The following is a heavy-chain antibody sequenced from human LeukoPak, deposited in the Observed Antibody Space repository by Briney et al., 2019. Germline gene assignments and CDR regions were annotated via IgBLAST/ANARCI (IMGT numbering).Heavy chain of an antibody. Sequence: GGSLRLSCAASGFTFSSYAMSWVRQAPGKGLEWVSAIRGSGGSTYYADSVKGRFTISRDNSKNTLYLQMNSLRAEDTAVYYCAKDEYSSGRGYFDYWGQGTLVTVSS. J-gene: IGHJ4*02. CDR3: AKDEYSSGRGYFDY. CDR2: IRGSGGST. D-gene: IGHD6-19*01. CDR1: GFTFSSYA. V-gene: IGHV3-23*01.